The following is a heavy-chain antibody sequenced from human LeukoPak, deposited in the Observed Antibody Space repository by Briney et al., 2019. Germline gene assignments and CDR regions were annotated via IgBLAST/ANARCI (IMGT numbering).Heavy chain of an antibody. V-gene: IGHV1-69*13. CDR3: ARALEAVVGFFDY. CDR1: GGTFSSYA. Sequence: GASVKVSCKASGGTFSSYAISWVRQAPGQGLEWMGGIIPIFGTANYAQKFQGRVTITADESTSTAYMELSSLRSEDTAVYYCARALEAVVGFFDYGGQGPLVTVPS. J-gene: IGHJ4*02. D-gene: IGHD2-15*01. CDR2: IIPIFGTA.